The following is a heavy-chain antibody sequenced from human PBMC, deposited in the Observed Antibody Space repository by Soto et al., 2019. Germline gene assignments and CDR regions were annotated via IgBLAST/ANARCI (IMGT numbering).Heavy chain of an antibody. Sequence: QVQLVQSGAEVKKPGSSVKVSCKASGGTFNNYAISWVRQAPGQGLAWMGGIIPIIGTADYAHKIQGRLANRAEESTGTSFMALRSLRSEDTALYYCARGGVDVVATSAFDYWCLGTLVTVSS. CDR2: IIPIIGTA. CDR3: ARGGVDVVATSAFDY. V-gene: IGHV1-69*01. J-gene: IGHJ4*02. CDR1: GGTFNNYA. D-gene: IGHD5-12*01.